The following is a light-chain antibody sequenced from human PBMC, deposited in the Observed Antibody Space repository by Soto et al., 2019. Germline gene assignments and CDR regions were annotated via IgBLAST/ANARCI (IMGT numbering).Light chain of an antibody. CDR2: AAS. Sequence: IQMTQSPSSLAASVGDRVTITCRASQGITSYLAWYQHKPGKAPKLLIYAASTLQSGVPSRFSGSGSGTEFTLTISSLQPEDFATYYCQQINSTPRTFGQGTKVDIK. J-gene: IGKJ1*01. CDR1: QGITSY. CDR3: QQINSTPRT. V-gene: IGKV1-9*01.